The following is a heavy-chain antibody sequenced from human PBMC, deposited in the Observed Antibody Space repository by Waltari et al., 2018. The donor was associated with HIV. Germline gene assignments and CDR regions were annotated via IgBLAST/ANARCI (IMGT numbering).Heavy chain of an antibody. CDR1: GGTFSSYA. CDR3: ARDWYYYDSSGYFKWFDP. D-gene: IGHD3-22*01. V-gene: IGHV1-69*01. J-gene: IGHJ5*02. Sequence: QVQLVQSGAEVKKPGSSVKVSCKASGGTFSSYAISWVRRAPGHGLEWMGGIIPIFGTANYAQKFQGRVTITADESTSTAYMELSSLRSEDTAVYYCARDWYYYDSSGYFKWFDPWGQGTLVTVSS. CDR2: IIPIFGTA.